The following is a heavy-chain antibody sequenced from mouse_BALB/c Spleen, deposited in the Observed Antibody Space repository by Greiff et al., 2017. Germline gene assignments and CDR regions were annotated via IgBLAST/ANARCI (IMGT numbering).Heavy chain of an antibody. J-gene: IGHJ2*01. D-gene: IGHD1-1*01. CDR3: AREGYGSSPDY. CDR1: GFTFSDYY. CDR2: ISDGGSYT. V-gene: IGHV5-4*02. Sequence: EVKVVESGGGLVKPGGSLKLSCAASGFTFSDYYMYWVRQTPEKRLEWVATISDGGSYTYYPDSVKGRFTISRDNAKNNLYLQMSSLKSEDTAMYYCAREGYGSSPDYWGQGTTLTVSS.